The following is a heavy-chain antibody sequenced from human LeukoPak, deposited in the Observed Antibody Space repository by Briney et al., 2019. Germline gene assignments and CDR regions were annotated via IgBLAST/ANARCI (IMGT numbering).Heavy chain of an antibody. V-gene: IGHV3-23*01. D-gene: IGHD3-10*01. J-gene: IGHJ4*02. Sequence: GGSLRLSCAASGFTFTSYVMSRVRQAPGEGLEWVSALSGSGGSTYYADSVKGRFTISRDNSKNTLYLQMNSLRAEDTAVYYCAKSREGSGSYYYYYFDYWGQGTLVTVSS. CDR1: GFTFTSYV. CDR2: LSGSGGST. CDR3: AKSREGSGSYYYYYFDY.